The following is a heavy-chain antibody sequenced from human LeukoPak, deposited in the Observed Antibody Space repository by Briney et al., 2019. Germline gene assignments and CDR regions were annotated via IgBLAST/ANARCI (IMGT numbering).Heavy chain of an antibody. J-gene: IGHJ4*02. D-gene: IGHD6-6*01. V-gene: IGHV4-4*09. Sequence: PSETLSLTCTVSGDSISSYYWSWIRQPPGKGLEWIGYIYNSGGTSYIPSLKGRVTISIDTSKNQFSLKLSSVTAADSAVYYCARLTRLSTSPDRYYLDYWGQGTLVTVSS. CDR1: GDSISSYY. CDR2: IYNSGGT. CDR3: ARLTRLSTSPDRYYLDY.